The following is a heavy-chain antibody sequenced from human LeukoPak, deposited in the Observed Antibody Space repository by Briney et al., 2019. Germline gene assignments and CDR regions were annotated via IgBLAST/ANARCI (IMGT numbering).Heavy chain of an antibody. CDR2: INPNSGGT. J-gene: IGHJ4*02. D-gene: IGHD3-10*01. CDR3: AVRSGTLPYYFDF. Sequence: ASVKVSYKASGYTFTGYYMHWVRQAPGQGLEWMGWINPNSGGTNYAQKFQGRVTMTRDTSISTAYMELSRLRSDDTAVYFCAVRSGTLPYYFDFWGQGTLVTVSS. CDR1: GYTFTGYY. V-gene: IGHV1-2*02.